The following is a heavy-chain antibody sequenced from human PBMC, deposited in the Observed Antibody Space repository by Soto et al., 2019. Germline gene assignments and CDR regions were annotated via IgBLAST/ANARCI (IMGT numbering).Heavy chain of an antibody. Sequence: ASVKVSCKASGYTFTSYGISWVRQAPGQGLEWMGWISAYNGNTNYAQKLQGRVTMTTDTSTSTAYMELRSLRSDDTAVYYCARESVFYYGSGSHSNDYYYYYMDVWGKGTTVTVSS. D-gene: IGHD3-10*01. V-gene: IGHV1-18*01. J-gene: IGHJ6*03. CDR1: GYTFTSYG. CDR2: ISAYNGNT. CDR3: ARESVFYYGSGSHSNDYYYYYMDV.